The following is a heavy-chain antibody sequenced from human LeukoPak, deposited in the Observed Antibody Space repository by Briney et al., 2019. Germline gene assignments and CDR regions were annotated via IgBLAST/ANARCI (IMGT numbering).Heavy chain of an antibody. CDR3: ARVRRSSGYYFDY. D-gene: IGHD3-22*01. CDR2: ISSSSSTI. Sequence: GGSLRLSCAASGFTFSSYSMNWVRQAPGKGLEWVSYISSSSSTIYYADSVKGRFAISRDNAKNSLYLQMNSLRAEDTAVYYCARVRRSSGYYFDYWGQGTLVTVSS. V-gene: IGHV3-48*01. CDR1: GFTFSSYS. J-gene: IGHJ4*02.